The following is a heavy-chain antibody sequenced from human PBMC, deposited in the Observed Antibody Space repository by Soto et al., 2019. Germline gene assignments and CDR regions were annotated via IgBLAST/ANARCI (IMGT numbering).Heavy chain of an antibody. D-gene: IGHD2-8*01. J-gene: IGHJ4*02. CDR3: ARDRLGVSVTGGGFDS. CDR2: ISPYNGNT. Sequence: QVPLVQSGGEVKKPGASVKVSCKASGYTFSNFGLSWVRQAPGPGLELMGWISPYNGNTNYAQKLQGRLTMTTDTSTSTAYMELRSLRSDDTAVYYCARDRLGVSVTGGGFDSWGQGTLVTVSS. V-gene: IGHV1-18*01. CDR1: GYTFSNFG.